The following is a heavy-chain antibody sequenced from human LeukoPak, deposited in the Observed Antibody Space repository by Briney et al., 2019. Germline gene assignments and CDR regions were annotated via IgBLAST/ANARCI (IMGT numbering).Heavy chain of an antibody. J-gene: IGHJ5*02. CDR3: ARDLVVRGRWSWFDP. CDR1: ASTFSSYE. Sequence: GGSLRLSCAVSASTFSSYEMNWFRQAPGKGLEWVSYISGGGSTIYYADSVKGRFTISRDNAKNALYLQMNSLRAEDTAVYYCARDLVVRGRWSWFDPWGQGTLVTVSS. V-gene: IGHV3-48*03. D-gene: IGHD3-10*01. CDR2: ISGGGSTI.